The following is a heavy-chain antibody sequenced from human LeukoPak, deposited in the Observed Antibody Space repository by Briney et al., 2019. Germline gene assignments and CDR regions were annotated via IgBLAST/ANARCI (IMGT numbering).Heavy chain of an antibody. CDR2: IIPIFGTA. CDR1: GGTFSSYA. CDR3: ASRYGCVGDGYSGGFDN. D-gene: IGHD2-21*02. Sequence: ASVKVSCKASGGTFSSYAISWVRQAPGQGLEWMGGIIPIFGTANYAQKFQGRVTITADESTSTAYMELSSLRSEDTALYYCASRYGCVGDGYSGGFDNWGKGTLLTFSS. V-gene: IGHV1-69*13. J-gene: IGHJ4*02.